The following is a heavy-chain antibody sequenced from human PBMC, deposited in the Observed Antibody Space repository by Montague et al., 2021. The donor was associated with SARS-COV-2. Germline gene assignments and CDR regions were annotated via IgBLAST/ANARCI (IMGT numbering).Heavy chain of an antibody. CDR2: ISTSAYTT. CDR3: TRDYRSIVGDGLDI. CDR1: GFTFSNYD. D-gene: IGHD3-16*02. J-gene: IGHJ3*02. V-gene: IGHV3-48*03. Sequence: SLRLSCAASGFTFSNYDMNWVRQAPGKGPEWISYISTSAYTTSYAGSVKGRFTISGDNGKNSLYPQMNSLRVEDTAVYYCTRDYRSIVGDGLDIWGQGTKVTVSS.